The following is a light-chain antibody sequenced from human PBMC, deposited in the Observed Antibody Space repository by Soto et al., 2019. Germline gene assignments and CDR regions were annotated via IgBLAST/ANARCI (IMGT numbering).Light chain of an antibody. CDR3: QQYNNWPPMYT. V-gene: IGKV3-15*01. CDR2: GAS. Sequence: EIVMTQSPATLSVSPGERATLSCRASQSVSTTLAWYQHKPGQAPRLLIYGASTRATGIPARFSGSGSGTEFTLTITSLQSEDFAVYYCQQYNNWPPMYTFGQGTKLAIK. CDR1: QSVSTT. J-gene: IGKJ2*01.